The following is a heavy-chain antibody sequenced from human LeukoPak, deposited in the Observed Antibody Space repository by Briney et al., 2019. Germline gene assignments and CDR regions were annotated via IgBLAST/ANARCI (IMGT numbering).Heavy chain of an antibody. CDR3: AKGLFGTDTPFDF. J-gene: IGHJ4*02. V-gene: IGHV3-9*01. CDR1: GFTFGDYA. CDR2: VTWDSGSI. Sequence: GGSLRLSCAASGFTFGDYAVHLVRQAPGKGLEWVSGVTWDSGSIAYADSVKGRFTISRDNAKNSLYLQMNSLRAEDTAFYYCAKGLFGTDTPFDFWGQGTLVTVSS. D-gene: IGHD2-15*01.